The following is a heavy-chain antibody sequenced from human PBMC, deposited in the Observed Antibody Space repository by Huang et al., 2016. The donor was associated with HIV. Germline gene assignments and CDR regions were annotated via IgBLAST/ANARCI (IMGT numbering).Heavy chain of an antibody. CDR1: GSNFNT. J-gene: IGHJ4*02. Sequence: EVQLVESGGGSVQPGGSLILSCAASGSNFNTMQWVRQASGKGFEWVGRIRNKANNYATAYAASVRGRCTISRDDSRSTAYLQMTSLRIEDTALYYCIILDGDYWGLGILVTVSS. V-gene: IGHV3-73*01. D-gene: IGHD3-3*02. CDR3: IILDGDY. CDR2: IRNKANNYAT.